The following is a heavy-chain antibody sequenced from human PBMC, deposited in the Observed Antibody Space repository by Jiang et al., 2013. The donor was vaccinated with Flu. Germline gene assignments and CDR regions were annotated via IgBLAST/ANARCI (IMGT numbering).Heavy chain of an antibody. CDR1: GGSISSSSYY. V-gene: IGHV4-39*01. CDR2: IYYSGST. J-gene: IGHJ4*02. Sequence: GSGLVKPSETLSLTCTVSGGSISSSSYYWGWIRQPPGKGLEWIGSIYYSGSTYYNPSLKSRVTISVDTSKNQFSLKLSSVTAADTAVYYCARLTAMVTLHYWGQGTLVTVSS. CDR3: ARLTAMVTLHY. D-gene: IGHD5-18*01.